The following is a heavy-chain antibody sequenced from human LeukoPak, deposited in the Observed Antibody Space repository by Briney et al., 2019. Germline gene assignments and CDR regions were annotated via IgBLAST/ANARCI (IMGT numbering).Heavy chain of an antibody. D-gene: IGHD2-15*01. CDR3: ARISHNCRVSSAGPRSLLYFDP. CDR1: GGSISGYY. V-gene: IGHV4-34*01. J-gene: IGHJ2*01. Sequence: SETLSLTCAVYGGSISGYYWSWIRQPPGKGLEWIGETNHSGSTNYNPSPKSRVTISVDKSKSQFSLIPGSVTAADTAVYYCARISHNCRVSSAGPRSLLYFDPWVGGTLVTVCS. CDR2: TNHSGST.